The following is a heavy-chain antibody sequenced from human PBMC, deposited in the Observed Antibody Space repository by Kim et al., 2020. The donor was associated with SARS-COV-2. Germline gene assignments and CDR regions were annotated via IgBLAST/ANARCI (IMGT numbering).Heavy chain of an antibody. Sequence: GGSLRLSCAASGFTFSSYSMNWVRQAPGKGLEWVSSISSSSSYIYYADSVKGRFTISRDNAKNSLYLQMNSLRAEDTAVYYCARDLAVGARRYGMDVWGQGTTGTVSS. V-gene: IGHV3-21*01. J-gene: IGHJ6*02. CDR3: ARDLAVGARRYGMDV. CDR1: GFTFSSYS. CDR2: ISSSSSYI. D-gene: IGHD1-26*01.